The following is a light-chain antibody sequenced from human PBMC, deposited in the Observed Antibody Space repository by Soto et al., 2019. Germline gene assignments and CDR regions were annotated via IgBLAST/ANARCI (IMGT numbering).Light chain of an antibody. J-gene: IGKJ1*01. CDR2: CAS. Sequence: EIVLTQSPGTLSLSPGESATLSCRASQSVSSTYLAWYQQKPGQAPRLLIYCASSRATGIPDRFSGSGSGTDFTLTISRLEPEDFAVYYCQQYGPTFGQGTKVEIK. CDR1: QSVSSTY. CDR3: QQYGPT. V-gene: IGKV3-20*01.